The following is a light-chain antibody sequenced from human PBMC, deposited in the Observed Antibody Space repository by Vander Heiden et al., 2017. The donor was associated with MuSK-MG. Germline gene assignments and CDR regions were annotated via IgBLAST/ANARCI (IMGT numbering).Light chain of an antibody. V-gene: IGKV3-11*01. CDR1: QSVSSY. CDR2: DAS. J-gene: IGKJ3*01. Sequence: EIVLTQSPATLCLSPGERATLSCRASQSVSSYLAWYQQKPGQAPRLLIYDASNRATGIPARFSGSGSGTDFTLTISILDPEDFAVYYCQQRSNWLFTFGHGTKVDIK. CDR3: QQRSNWLFT.